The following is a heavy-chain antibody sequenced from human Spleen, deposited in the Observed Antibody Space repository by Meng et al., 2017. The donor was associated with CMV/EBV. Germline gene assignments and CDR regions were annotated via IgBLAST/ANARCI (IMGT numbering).Heavy chain of an antibody. D-gene: IGHD3-10*01. CDR1: GDTSSTYA. Sequence: SVKVSCKASGDTSSTYAITWVRQAPGQGLEWMGGIIRIFGPANYAQKFQGRVTITTDESTSTAYMELSSLRSEDTAVYYCARDYAGTGDGMDVWGQGTTVTVSS. J-gene: IGHJ6*02. CDR3: ARDYAGTGDGMDV. V-gene: IGHV1-69*05. CDR2: IIRIFGPA.